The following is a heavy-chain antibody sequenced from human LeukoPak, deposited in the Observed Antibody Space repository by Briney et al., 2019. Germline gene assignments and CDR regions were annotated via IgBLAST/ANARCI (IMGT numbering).Heavy chain of an antibody. Sequence: GGSLRLSCAASGFTFSSYGMHWVRQAPGKGLEWVAVISYDGSNKYYADSVKGRFTISRDNSKNTLYLQMNSLRAADTAVYYCARGRTGYCSGGSCYPPNYYYYMDVWGKGTTVTVSS. CDR2: ISYDGSNK. D-gene: IGHD2-15*01. CDR3: ARGRTGYCSGGSCYPPNYYYYMDV. V-gene: IGHV3-30*03. CDR1: GFTFSSYG. J-gene: IGHJ6*03.